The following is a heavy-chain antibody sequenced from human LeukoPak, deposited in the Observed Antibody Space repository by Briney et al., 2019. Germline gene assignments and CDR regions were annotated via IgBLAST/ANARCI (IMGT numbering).Heavy chain of an antibody. CDR1: GFTFSSYA. D-gene: IGHD4-17*01. J-gene: IGHJ4*02. CDR3: ARDRDDSTTVTTPLYFDY. V-gene: IGHV3-48*03. CDR2: ISSSGSTI. Sequence: AGGSLRLSCAVSGFTFSSYAMSWVRQAPGKGLEWVSYISSSGSTIYYADSVKGRFTISRDNAKNSLYLQMNSLRAEDTAVYYCARDRDDSTTVTTPLYFDYWGQGTLVTVSS.